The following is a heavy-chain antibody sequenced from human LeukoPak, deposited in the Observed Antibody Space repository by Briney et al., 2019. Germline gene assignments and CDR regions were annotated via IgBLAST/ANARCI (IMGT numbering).Heavy chain of an antibody. J-gene: IGHJ4*02. CDR3: ARDRDYDFWSGYTYYFDY. CDR1: GFTFGSYW. CDR2: IKQDGSEK. V-gene: IGHV3-7*01. Sequence: PGGSLRLSCAASGFTFGSYWMSWVRQAPGKGLEWVANIKQDGSEKYYVDSVKGRFTISRDNAKNSLYLQMNSLRAEDTAVYYCARDRDYDFWSGYTYYFDYWGQGTLVTVSS. D-gene: IGHD3-3*01.